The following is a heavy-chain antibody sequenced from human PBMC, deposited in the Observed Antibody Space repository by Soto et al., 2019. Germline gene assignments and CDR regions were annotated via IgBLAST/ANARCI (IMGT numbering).Heavy chain of an antibody. V-gene: IGHV4-61*01. CDR1: GGSVSSGSYY. CDR3: AREQVPYYYDSSGYVVDY. D-gene: IGHD3-22*01. CDR2: IYYSGST. Sequence: PSENLSLTCTVSGGSVSSGSYYWSWIRQPPGKGLEWIGYIYYSGSTNYNPSLKSRVTISVDTSKNQFSLKLSSVTAADTAVYYCAREQVPYYYDSSGYVVDYWGQGTLGTVSS. J-gene: IGHJ4*02.